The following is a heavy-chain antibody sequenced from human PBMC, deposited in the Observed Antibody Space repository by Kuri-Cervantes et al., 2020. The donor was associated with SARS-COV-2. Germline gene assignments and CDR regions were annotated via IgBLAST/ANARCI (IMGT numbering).Heavy chain of an antibody. D-gene: IGHD1-14*01. Sequence: GESLKISCAACGFTFSSYDMHWVRQATGKGLEWVSAIGTAGDTYYPGSVKGQFTISRENAENSLYLQMNSLRAEDTAIYYCARSIISHQIYYYFYYMDVWGKGTTVTVSS. CDR2: IGTAGDT. V-gene: IGHV3-13*03. CDR1: GFTFSSYD. J-gene: IGHJ6*03. CDR3: ARSIISHQIYYYFYYMDV.